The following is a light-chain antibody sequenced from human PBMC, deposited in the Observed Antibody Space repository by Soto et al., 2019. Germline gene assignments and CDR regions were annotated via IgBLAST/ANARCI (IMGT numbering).Light chain of an antibody. CDR2: GAS. CDR3: QQYGRFPEYT. V-gene: IGKV3-20*01. J-gene: IGKJ2*01. CDR1: QSVDTTF. Sequence: EIVLTQAPGSLSLSPGQRATLSCRASQSVDTTFFAWYQKKPGQAPRLLIQGASKRATGIPDMFSGSGSGTDFTLIISSLEPEDVAVYYCQQYGRFPEYTFGQGTRLDI.